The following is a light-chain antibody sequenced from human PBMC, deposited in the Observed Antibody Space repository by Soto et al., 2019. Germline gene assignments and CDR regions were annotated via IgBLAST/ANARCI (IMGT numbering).Light chain of an antibody. CDR3: QTWGTGIRVV. Sequence: QSVLTQSPSASASLGASVKLTCTLSSGHSSYAIAWHQQQPEKGPRYLMKLNSDGSHSKGDGIPDRFSGSSSGAERYLTISSLQSEDEADYYCQTWGTGIRVVFGGGTQLPS. CDR2: LNSDGSH. J-gene: IGLJ2*01. V-gene: IGLV4-69*01. CDR1: SGHSSYA.